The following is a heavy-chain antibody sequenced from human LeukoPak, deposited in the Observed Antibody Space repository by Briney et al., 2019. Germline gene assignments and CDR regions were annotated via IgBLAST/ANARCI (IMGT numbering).Heavy chain of an antibody. V-gene: IGHV3-30*02. CDR1: GFTFSSYG. CDR3: ARLFGQRAGFDY. Sequence: GGSLRLSCAASGFTFSSYGMHWVRQAPGKGLEWVAFIRYDGSNKYYADSVKGRFTISRDNSKNTLYLQMNSLRAEDTAVYYCARLFGQRAGFDYWGQGTLVAVSS. CDR2: IRYDGSNK. D-gene: IGHD3-16*01. J-gene: IGHJ4*02.